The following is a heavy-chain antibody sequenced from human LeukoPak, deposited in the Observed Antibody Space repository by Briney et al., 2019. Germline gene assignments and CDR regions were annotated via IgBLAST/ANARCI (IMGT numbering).Heavy chain of an antibody. CDR2: IRSKAYGGTT. CDR3: TRDLTDGSP. J-gene: IGHJ3*01. V-gene: IGHV3-49*04. D-gene: IGHD2-15*01. Sequence: GGSLRLSCTAYGFTFGDYAMSWVRQAPGEGLEWVGFIRSKAYGGTTEYAASVKGRFTISRDDSKSIAYLQMNSLKTEDTAVYYCTRDLTDGSPWGQRTMVTVSS. CDR1: GFTFGDYA.